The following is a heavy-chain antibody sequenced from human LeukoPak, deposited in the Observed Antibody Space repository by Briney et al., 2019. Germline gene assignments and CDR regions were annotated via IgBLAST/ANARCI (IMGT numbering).Heavy chain of an antibody. J-gene: IGHJ4*02. CDR3: ARDQGISYYFDY. Sequence: RRASVKVSCKASGYSFTNYLMHWVRQAPGQGLEWMGMINPNGAATNYAQKFQGRVTMTRDTSTSTVYMELNSLTSEDTAVYYCARDQGISYYFDYWGQGTLVTVSS. CDR2: INPNGAAT. CDR1: GYSFTNYL. D-gene: IGHD3-3*02. V-gene: IGHV1-46*01.